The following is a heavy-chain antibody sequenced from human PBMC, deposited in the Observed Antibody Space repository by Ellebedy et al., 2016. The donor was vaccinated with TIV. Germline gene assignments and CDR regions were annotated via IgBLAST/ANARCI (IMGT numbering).Heavy chain of an antibody. Sequence: ASVKVSCKASGYTFIGYYIYWLRQAPGQGLEWMGWIDPKSGGINLERKFQGRVTMTRDSSISTAYMELSRLRSDDTAVYYCARGGSGSYPDPVDYWGQGTLVTVSS. CDR2: IDPKSGGI. V-gene: IGHV1-2*02. D-gene: IGHD1-26*01. CDR1: GYTFIGYY. CDR3: ARGGSGSYPDPVDY. J-gene: IGHJ4*02.